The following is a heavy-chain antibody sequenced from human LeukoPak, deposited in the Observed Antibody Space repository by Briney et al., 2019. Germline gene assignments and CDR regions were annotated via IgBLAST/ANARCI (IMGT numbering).Heavy chain of an antibody. CDR3: AREIYYCDSSGYYYAPTPYFDY. CDR1: GYTFTSYG. Sequence: GASVKVSCKASGYTFTSYGISWVRQAPGQGLEWMGWISAYNGNTNYAQKLQGRVTMTTDTSTSTAYMELRSLRSDDTAVYYCAREIYYCDSSGYYYAPTPYFDYWGQGTLVTVSS. CDR2: ISAYNGNT. J-gene: IGHJ4*02. D-gene: IGHD3-22*01. V-gene: IGHV1-18*01.